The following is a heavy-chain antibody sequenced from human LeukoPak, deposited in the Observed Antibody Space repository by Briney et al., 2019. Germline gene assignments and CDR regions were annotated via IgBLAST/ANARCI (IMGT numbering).Heavy chain of an antibody. J-gene: IGHJ4*02. V-gene: IGHV3-30-3*01. CDR2: ISYDGSNK. D-gene: IGHD6-6*01. CDR3: ARVGSSSLDY. Sequence: GRSLRLSCAASGFTFSSYAMHWARQAPGKGLEWVAVISYDGSNKYYADSVKGRFTISRDNSKNTLYLQMNSLRAEDTAVYYCARVGSSSLDYWGQGTLVTVSS. CDR1: GFTFSSYA.